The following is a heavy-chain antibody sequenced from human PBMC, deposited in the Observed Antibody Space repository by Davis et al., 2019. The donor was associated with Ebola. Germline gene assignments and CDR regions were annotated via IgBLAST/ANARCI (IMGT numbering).Heavy chain of an antibody. J-gene: IGHJ4*02. V-gene: IGHV3-21*01. CDR2: ISSSSSYI. D-gene: IGHD2/OR15-2a*01. CDR3: VRDRDFSFDQ. Sequence: GESLKISCAASGFTFSSYSMNWVRQAPGKGLEWVSSISSSSSYIYYADSAKGRFTISRDNAKSSLYLQMNSLRDEDTAVYYCVRDRDFSFDQWGRGILVTVSS. CDR1: GFTFSSYS.